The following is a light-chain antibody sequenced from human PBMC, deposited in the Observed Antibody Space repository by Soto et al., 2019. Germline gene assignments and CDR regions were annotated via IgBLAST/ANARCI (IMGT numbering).Light chain of an antibody. CDR3: CSYAGSYTFA. V-gene: IGLV2-11*01. CDR2: DVS. J-gene: IGLJ2*01. CDR1: SSDAGGYNY. Sequence: QSALTQPRSVSGSPGQSVTISCTGTSSDAGGYNYVSWYQQHPGKAPKLMIYDVSKRPSGVPDRFSGSKSGNTASLTISGLQAEDEADYYCCSYAGSYTFAFGGGTKLTVL.